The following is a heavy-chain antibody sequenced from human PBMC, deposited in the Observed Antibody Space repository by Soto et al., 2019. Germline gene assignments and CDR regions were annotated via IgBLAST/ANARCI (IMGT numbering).Heavy chain of an antibody. CDR3: AKWSCWYASGSYFDY. V-gene: IGHV3-30*18. CDR2: ISYDGSNK. D-gene: IGHD6-19*01. CDR1: GFTFSSYG. J-gene: IGHJ4*02. Sequence: QVQLLESGGGVVQPGRSLRLSCAASGFTFSSYGMHWVRQAPGKGLEWVAVISYDGSNKYYADSVKGRFTISRDNSKNPLYLQMNSLRAEDTAVYYCAKWSCWYASGSYFDYGGQGTLVTVSS.